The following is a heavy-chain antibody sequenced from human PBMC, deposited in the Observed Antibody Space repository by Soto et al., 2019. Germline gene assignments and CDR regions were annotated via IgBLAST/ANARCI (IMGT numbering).Heavy chain of an antibody. CDR3: ARGGDFWSGYYPTYYMDV. J-gene: IGHJ6*03. CDR1: GGSISSYY. V-gene: IGHV4-59*01. CDR2: IYYSGST. Sequence: SETLSLTCTVSGGSISSYYWSWIRQPPGKGLEWIGYIYYSGSTNYNPSLKSRVTISVDTSKNQFSLKLSSVTAADTAVYYCARGGDFWSGYYPTYYMDVWGKGTTVTVSS. D-gene: IGHD3-3*01.